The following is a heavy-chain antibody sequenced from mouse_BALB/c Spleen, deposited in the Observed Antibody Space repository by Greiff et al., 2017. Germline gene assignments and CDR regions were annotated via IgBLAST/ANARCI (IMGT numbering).Heavy chain of an antibody. Sequence: EVQLQESGAELVRPGALVKLSCKASGFNIKDYYMHWVKQRPEQGLEWIGWIDPENGNTIYDPKFQGKASITADTSSNTAYLQLSSLTSEDTAVYYCACYGNFFAYWGQGTLVTVSA. D-gene: IGHD2-1*01. CDR1: GFNIKDYY. CDR3: ACYGNFFAY. CDR2: IDPENGNT. J-gene: IGHJ3*01. V-gene: IGHV14-1*02.